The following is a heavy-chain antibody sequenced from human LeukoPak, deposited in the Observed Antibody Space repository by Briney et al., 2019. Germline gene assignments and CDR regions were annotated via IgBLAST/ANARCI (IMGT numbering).Heavy chain of an antibody. CDR1: GDSISSNY. CDR2: VHYSGTT. Sequence: SETLSLTCTVSGDSISSNYWSWIRQPPGKGLEWIGYVHYSGTTDYSPSLKSRVTISLDTSKNQFFLRLSSMTAADTAVYSCARGSPVGQDWGQGTLVTVSS. V-gene: IGHV4-59*01. D-gene: IGHD1-26*01. J-gene: IGHJ4*02. CDR3: ARGSPVGQD.